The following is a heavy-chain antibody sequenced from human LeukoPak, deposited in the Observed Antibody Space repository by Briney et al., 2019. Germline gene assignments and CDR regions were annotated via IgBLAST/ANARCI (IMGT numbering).Heavy chain of an antibody. CDR2: VKGKADGGTI. V-gene: IGHV3-15*01. CDR1: GFTFTNAW. D-gene: IGHD3-3*01. J-gene: IGHJ4*02. Sequence: PGGSLRLSCAASGFTFTNAWMSCVRQAPGKGLEGVGRVKGKADGGTIDYAAPVKGSFPIPRNDSTTIVSLPMNSLARGDTAVSSSTTARAISGLPIFGYWGQGPPVTVSS. CDR3: TTARAISGLPIFGY.